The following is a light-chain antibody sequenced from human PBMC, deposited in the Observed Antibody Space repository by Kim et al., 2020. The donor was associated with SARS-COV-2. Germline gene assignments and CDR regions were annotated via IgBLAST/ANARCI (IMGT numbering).Light chain of an antibody. Sequence: DIQMTQSLASLSASVRDRVTITCRASHIINDSLNWYQVKSAKAPEPLIYGASRLHSGVPSRFSGSGFGTDFTLTIASLQPEDFATYFCQQSYITPWTFGQGTKVDIK. CDR2: GAS. CDR1: HIINDS. J-gene: IGKJ1*01. CDR3: QQSYITPWT. V-gene: IGKV1-39*01.